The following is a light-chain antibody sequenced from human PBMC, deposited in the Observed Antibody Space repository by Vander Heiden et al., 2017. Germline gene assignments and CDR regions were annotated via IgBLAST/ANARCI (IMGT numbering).Light chain of an antibody. Sequence: DIQMTQSPSTLSASVGDRVTITCRASQSIDSWLAWYQQKPGKAPKLLIYKASNLQSGVPSRFSGSGSGTEFTLTISSLQPDDFATYYCQQDKSYSITFGGGTKVEIK. CDR2: KAS. J-gene: IGKJ4*01. CDR1: QSIDSW. CDR3: QQDKSYSIT. V-gene: IGKV1-5*03.